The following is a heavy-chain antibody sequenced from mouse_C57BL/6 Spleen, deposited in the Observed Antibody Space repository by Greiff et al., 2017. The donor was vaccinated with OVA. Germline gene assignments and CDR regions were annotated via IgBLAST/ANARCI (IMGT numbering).Heavy chain of an antibody. J-gene: IGHJ1*03. Sequence: QVQLQQSGPELVKPGASVKISCKASGYAFSSSWMNWVKQRPGKGLEWIGRIYPGDGDTNYNGKFKGKATLTADKSSSTAYMQLSSLTSEDSAVYFCAREGVYYGSIYWYFDFWGTGTTVTVSS. CDR2: IYPGDGDT. D-gene: IGHD1-1*01. CDR1: GYAFSSSW. CDR3: AREGVYYGSIYWYFDF. V-gene: IGHV1-82*01.